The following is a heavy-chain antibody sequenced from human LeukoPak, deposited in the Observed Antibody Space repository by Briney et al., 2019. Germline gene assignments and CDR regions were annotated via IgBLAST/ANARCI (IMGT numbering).Heavy chain of an antibody. V-gene: IGHV3-48*01. CDR3: ARFVVVVAATEWGVIYYYYGMDV. CDR2: ISSSSSTI. J-gene: IGHJ6*02. D-gene: IGHD2-15*01. CDR1: GFTFSSYS. Sequence: TGGSLRLSCAASGFTFSSYSMNWVRQAPGKGLEWVSYISSSSSTIYYADSVKGRFTISRDNAKNSLYLQMNSLRAEDTAVYYCARFVVVVAATEWGVIYYYYGMDVWGQGTTVTVSS.